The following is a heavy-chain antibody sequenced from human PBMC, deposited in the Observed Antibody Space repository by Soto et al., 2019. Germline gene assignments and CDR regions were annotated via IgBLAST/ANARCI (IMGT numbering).Heavy chain of an antibody. Sequence: ASVKVSCKASGYTFTSYAMHWVRQAPGQRLEWMGWINAGNGNTKYSQKFQGRVTITRDTSASTAYMELSSLRSEDTAVYYCARGAAYYGSGSYYNGDSGAFDIWGQGTMVTVS. V-gene: IGHV1-3*01. D-gene: IGHD3-10*01. CDR3: ARGAAYYGSGSYYNGDSGAFDI. CDR2: INAGNGNT. CDR1: GYTFTSYA. J-gene: IGHJ3*02.